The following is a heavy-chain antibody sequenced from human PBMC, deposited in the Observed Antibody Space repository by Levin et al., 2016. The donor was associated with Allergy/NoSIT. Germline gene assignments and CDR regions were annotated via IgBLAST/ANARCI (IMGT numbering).Heavy chain of an antibody. CDR3: ARDLLSSSCVH. D-gene: IGHD6-13*01. Sequence: WIRQPPGKGLEWVSSISSSSSYIYYADSVKGRFTISRDNAKNSLYLQMNSLRAEDTAVYYCARDLLSSSCVHWGQGTLVTVSS. J-gene: IGHJ4*02. CDR2: ISSSSSYI. V-gene: IGHV3-21*01.